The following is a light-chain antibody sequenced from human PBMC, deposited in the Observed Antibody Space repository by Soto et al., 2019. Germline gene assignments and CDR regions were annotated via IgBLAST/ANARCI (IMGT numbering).Light chain of an antibody. CDR3: QQYNEYSWT. V-gene: IGKV1-9*01. CDR1: QGITTY. Sequence: IQLTQSPSSLPASVGDRVTITCRASQGITTYLAWYQQKPGKAPKLLIYAASALQSGVPSRFSGSGSGTEFTLTISSLQPDDVATYYCQQYNEYSWTFGQGTKVDIK. J-gene: IGKJ1*01. CDR2: AAS.